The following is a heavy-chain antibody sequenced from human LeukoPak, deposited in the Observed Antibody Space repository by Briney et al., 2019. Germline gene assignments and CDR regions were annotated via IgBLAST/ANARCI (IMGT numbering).Heavy chain of an antibody. CDR1: GFTFSSYG. D-gene: IGHD3-10*01. CDR3: AKDLGSGSYYPLFDY. J-gene: IGHJ4*02. Sequence: GRSLRLSCAASGFTFSSYGMHWVRQAPGKGLEWVAVISYDGSNKYYADSVKGRFTISRDNSKNTLYLQMNSLRAEDTAVYYCAKDLGSGSYYPLFDYWGQETLVTVSS. CDR2: ISYDGSNK. V-gene: IGHV3-30*18.